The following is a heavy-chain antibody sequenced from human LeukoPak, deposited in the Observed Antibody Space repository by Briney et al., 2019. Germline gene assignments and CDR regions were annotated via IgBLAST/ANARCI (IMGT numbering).Heavy chain of an antibody. J-gene: IGHJ4*02. Sequence: GGSLRLSCAASGFTFSNYAMSWVRQAPGKGLESVSAISGSGDSTYYVDSVKGRFTISRDNSKNTLYLQMNSLRAEDTAVYYCAKSTTYGDSYFDYWGQGTLVTVSS. CDR1: GFTFSNYA. V-gene: IGHV3-23*01. CDR3: AKSTTYGDSYFDY. D-gene: IGHD4-17*01. CDR2: ISGSGDST.